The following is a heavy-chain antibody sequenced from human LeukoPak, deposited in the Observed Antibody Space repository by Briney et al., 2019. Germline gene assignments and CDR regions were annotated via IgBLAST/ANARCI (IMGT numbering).Heavy chain of an antibody. D-gene: IGHD5-18*01. CDR3: RGYSYSIGIDY. J-gene: IGHJ4*02. V-gene: IGHV3-49*04. CDR1: GFTFGAYA. Sequence: GGSLRLSCTASGFTFGAYAVSWGRQPPGKGLEWVGFIRREAYGGTAEYAASVKGRFTISRDDSNSIAYLQMTNLKTEDTAVYYCRGYSYSIGIDYWGQGTLVTVSS. CDR2: IRREAYGGTA.